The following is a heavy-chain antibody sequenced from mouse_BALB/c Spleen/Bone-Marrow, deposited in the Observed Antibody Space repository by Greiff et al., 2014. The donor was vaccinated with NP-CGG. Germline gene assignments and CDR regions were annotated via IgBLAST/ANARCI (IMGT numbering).Heavy chain of an antibody. D-gene: IGHD1-1*01. J-gene: IGHJ2*01. CDR2: IYPGSGST. Sequence: QVQLQQSGPELVKPGASVKMSCKASGYTFTDYVISWVKQRTGQGLEWIGEIYPGSGSTYYNEKFKGKATLTADKSSNTAYKQLSSLTSEDAAVYFCARGYYGSSYYFDYWGQGTTLTVSS. CDR1: GYTFTDYV. CDR3: ARGYYGSSYYFDY. V-gene: IGHV1-77*01.